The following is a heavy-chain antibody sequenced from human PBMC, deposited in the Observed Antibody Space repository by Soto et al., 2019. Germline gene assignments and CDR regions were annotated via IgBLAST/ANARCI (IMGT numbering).Heavy chain of an antibody. V-gene: IGHV1-18*01. CDR1: GYTFTSYG. Sequence: QVQLLQSGAEVKKPEASVKVSCKASGYTFTSYGISWVRQAPRQGLEWMGWIRAYNGNTNYAQKFQGRVTMTRDTSISTAYMELSRLRSDDTAVYYCGPPQWLVPYDAFDIWGQGTIVTVSS. CDR3: GPPQWLVPYDAFDI. J-gene: IGHJ3*02. D-gene: IGHD6-19*01. CDR2: IRAYNGNT.